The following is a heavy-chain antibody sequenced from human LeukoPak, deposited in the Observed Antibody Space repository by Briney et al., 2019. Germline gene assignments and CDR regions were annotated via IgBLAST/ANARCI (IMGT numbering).Heavy chain of an antibody. Sequence: GGSLRLSCAASGLIFDDYTMHWVRQAPGKGLEWVAVISYDGSNKYYADSVKGRFTISRDNSKNTLYLQMNSLRAEDTAVYYCAKEARYIYVWEAFDIWGQGTMVTVSS. D-gene: IGHD5-18*01. J-gene: IGHJ3*02. CDR1: GLIFDDYT. V-gene: IGHV3-30*18. CDR2: ISYDGSNK. CDR3: AKEARYIYVWEAFDI.